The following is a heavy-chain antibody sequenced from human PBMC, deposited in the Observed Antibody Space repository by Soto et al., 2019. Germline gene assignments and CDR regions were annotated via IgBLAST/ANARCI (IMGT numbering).Heavy chain of an antibody. CDR1: GFTFSSYS. Sequence: GGSLRLSCAASGFTFSSYSMNWVRQAPGKGLEWVSYISSSSSTIYYADSVKGRFTISRDNAKNSLYLQMNSLRSEDTAVYYCATGFRPMEALDYYYYYMDVWGKGTTVTVSS. V-gene: IGHV3-48*01. D-gene: IGHD1-1*01. CDR2: ISSSSSTI. J-gene: IGHJ6*03. CDR3: ATGFRPMEALDYYYYYMDV.